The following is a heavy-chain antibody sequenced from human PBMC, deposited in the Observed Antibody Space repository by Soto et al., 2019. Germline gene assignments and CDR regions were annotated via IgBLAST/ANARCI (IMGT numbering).Heavy chain of an antibody. CDR3: ASSTIFGVAAKGAFDI. V-gene: IGHV3-21*01. CDR1: GFTFSSYS. J-gene: IGHJ3*02. Sequence: LRLSCAASGFTFSSYSMNWVRQAPGKGLEWVSSISSSSSYIYYADSVKGRFTISRDNAKNSLYLQMNSLRAEDTAVYYCASSTIFGVAAKGAFDIWGQGTMVTVSS. CDR2: ISSSSSYI. D-gene: IGHD3-3*01.